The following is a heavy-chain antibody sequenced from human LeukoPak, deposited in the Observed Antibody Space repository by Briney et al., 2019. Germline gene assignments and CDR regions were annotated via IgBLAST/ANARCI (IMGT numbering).Heavy chain of an antibody. D-gene: IGHD4-23*01. CDR1: GGSISSGGYY. Sequence: PSETLSLTCTVSGGSISSGGYYWSWIRQHPGKGLEWIGYIYYSGSTYYNPSLKSRVTISVDTSKNQFSLKLSPVTAADTAVYYCARGVTVAFDYWGQGTLVTVSS. J-gene: IGHJ4*02. CDR3: ARGVTVAFDY. V-gene: IGHV4-31*03. CDR2: IYYSGST.